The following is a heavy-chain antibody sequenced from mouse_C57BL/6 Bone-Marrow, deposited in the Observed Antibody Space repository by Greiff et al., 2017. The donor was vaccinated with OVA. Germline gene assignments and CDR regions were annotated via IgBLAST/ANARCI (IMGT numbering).Heavy chain of an antibody. CDR2: IRSKSNNYAT. Sequence: EVKVVESGGGLVQPKGSLKLSCAASGFSFNTYAMNWVRQAPGKGLEWVARIRSKSNNYATYYADSVKDRFTISRDDSESMLYLQMNNLKTEDTAMYYCVRTGNYYAMDYWGQGTSVTVSS. CDR1: GFSFNTYA. V-gene: IGHV10-1*01. J-gene: IGHJ4*01. CDR3: VRTGNYYAMDY.